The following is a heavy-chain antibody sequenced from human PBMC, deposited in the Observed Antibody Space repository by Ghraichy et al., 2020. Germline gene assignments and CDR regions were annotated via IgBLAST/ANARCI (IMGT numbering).Heavy chain of an antibody. CDR2: IWNDGRNK. Sequence: PGGSLRLSCAASGFPFNNYGMHWVRQAPGKGLEWVAQIWNDGRNKYYADSVRGRFTISRDNSKNTLYLQMNRLTAEDTAVYYCARLSGTYERGGSWGQGTLVTVSS. CDR1: GFPFNNYG. V-gene: IGHV3-33*01. J-gene: IGHJ5*02. D-gene: IGHD1-26*01. CDR3: ARLSGTYERGGS.